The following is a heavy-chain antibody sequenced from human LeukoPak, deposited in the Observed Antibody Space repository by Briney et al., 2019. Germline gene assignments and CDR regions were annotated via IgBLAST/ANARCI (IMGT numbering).Heavy chain of an antibody. J-gene: IGHJ4*02. V-gene: IGHV4-59*08. CDR2: IYYSGST. Sequence: SETLSLTCTVSGGSISSYYWSWIRQPPGKGLEWIGYIYYSGSTNYNPSLKSRVTISVDTSKNQFSLKLSSVTAADTAVYYCAREAVCSGCLYFDYWGQGTLVTVSS. CDR3: AREAVCSGCLYFDY. D-gene: IGHD6-19*01. CDR1: GGSISSYY.